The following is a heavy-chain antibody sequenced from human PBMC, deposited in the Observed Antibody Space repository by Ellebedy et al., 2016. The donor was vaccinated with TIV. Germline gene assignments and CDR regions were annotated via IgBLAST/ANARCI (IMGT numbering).Heavy chain of an antibody. V-gene: IGHV4-39*01. CDR3: ARTDPWQPIDD. CDR2: VYYSGSP. Sequence: MPSETLSLTCSVSGGSVSSTRYYWAWIRQPPGKGLEYIGSVYYSGSPYYNTSFKSRVPLSADTSKNQFSLHLRTVTAADTAVYYCARTDPWQPIDDWGQGILVSVSS. J-gene: IGHJ4*02. D-gene: IGHD2-21*02. CDR1: GGSVSSTRYY.